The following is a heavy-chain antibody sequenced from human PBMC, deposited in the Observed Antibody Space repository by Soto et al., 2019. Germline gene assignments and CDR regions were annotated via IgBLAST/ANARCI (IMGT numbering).Heavy chain of an antibody. CDR2: IPQDGVDG. D-gene: IGHD3-3*01. Sequence: PGGSLRLSCEVSGFTFSMYSMSWFRQSPGKGLEWVAKIPQDGVDGHYADSVKGRFTISRDNGNNSLYLQLNNLRAEDTAVYYFARDHLILPAHECLYGSVVWGRGATVTVSS. V-gene: IGHV3-7*03. CDR3: ARDHLILPAHECLYGSVV. CDR1: GFTFSMYS. J-gene: IGHJ6*02.